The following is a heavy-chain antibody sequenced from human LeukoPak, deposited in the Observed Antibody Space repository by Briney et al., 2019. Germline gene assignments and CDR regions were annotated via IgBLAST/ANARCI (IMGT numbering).Heavy chain of an antibody. J-gene: IGHJ6*02. D-gene: IGHD3-3*01. CDR2: INPNSGGT. Sequence: ASVKVSCKASGYTFTGYYMHWVRQAPGQGLEWMGWINPNSGGTNYAQKFQGRVTMTGDTSISTAYMELSRLRSDDTAVYYCARDINDFWSGYLPYYCYYGMDVWAKGPRSPSP. V-gene: IGHV1-2*02. CDR3: ARDINDFWSGYLPYYCYYGMDV. CDR1: GYTFTGYY.